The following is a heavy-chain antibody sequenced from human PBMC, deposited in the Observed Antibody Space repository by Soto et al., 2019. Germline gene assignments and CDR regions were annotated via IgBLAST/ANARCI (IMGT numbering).Heavy chain of an antibody. J-gene: IGHJ4*02. CDR3: ARAPYGSGHFDY. Sequence: QMQLHQWGAGLLKPSETLSLTCAVSGGSFSGHYWGWIRQPPGKGLEWVAAINHSGSTNYNPSLKRRVTISPGMSKSQCSLKLDSVTAADTAVYYCARAPYGSGHFDYWGQGTLVTVSS. V-gene: IGHV4-34*01. CDR2: INHSGST. CDR1: GGSFSGHY. D-gene: IGHD3-10*01.